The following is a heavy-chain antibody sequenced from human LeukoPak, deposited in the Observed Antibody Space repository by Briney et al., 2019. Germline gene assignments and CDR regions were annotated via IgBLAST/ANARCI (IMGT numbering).Heavy chain of an antibody. CDR3: ARGRRILVGDTNAGDYFDY. D-gene: IGHD1-26*01. CDR2: INPNSGGA. CDR1: GYTFTGYY. Sequence: ASVKVSCKASGYTFTGYYIHWVRQAPGQGLEWMGWINPNSGGAYYAQKFQGRVTMTRDTSISTAYMELSRLKSDDTAFYYGARGRRILVGDTNAGDYFDYWGQGTLVTVSS. V-gene: IGHV1-2*02. J-gene: IGHJ4*02.